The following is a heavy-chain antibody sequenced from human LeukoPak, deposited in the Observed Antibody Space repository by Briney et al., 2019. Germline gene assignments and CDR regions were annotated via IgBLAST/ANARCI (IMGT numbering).Heavy chain of an antibody. V-gene: IGHV3-21*01. Sequence: GGSLRLSCAASGFTFSSYSMNWVRQAPGKGLEWVSSISSSSSYIYYADSVKGRFTISRDNAKNSLYLQMNSLRAEDTAVYYCARSGGRWNYFDYWGQGTLVTVSS. J-gene: IGHJ4*02. D-gene: IGHD2-15*01. CDR2: ISSSSSYI. CDR1: GFTFSSYS. CDR3: ARSGGRWNYFDY.